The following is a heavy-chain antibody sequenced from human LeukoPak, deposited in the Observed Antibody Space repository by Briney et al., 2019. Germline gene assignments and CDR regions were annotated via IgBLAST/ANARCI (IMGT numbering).Heavy chain of an antibody. Sequence: NHGESLKISCKGSGYSFTSYWIGWVRQMPGKGLEWMGIIYPGDSDTRYSPSFQGQVTISADKSISTAYLQWSSLKASDTAMYYCARTIYGDYYYYYMDVWGKGTTVTVSS. V-gene: IGHV5-51*01. J-gene: IGHJ6*03. CDR2: IYPGDSDT. CDR3: ARTIYGDYYYYYMDV. CDR1: GYSFTSYW. D-gene: IGHD4-17*01.